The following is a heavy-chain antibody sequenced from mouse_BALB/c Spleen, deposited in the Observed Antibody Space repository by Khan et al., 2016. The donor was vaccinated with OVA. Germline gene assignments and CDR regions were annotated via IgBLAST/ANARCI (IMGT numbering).Heavy chain of an antibody. J-gene: IGHJ2*01. Sequence: VQLKQSGPGLVKPSQSLSLSCTATGYPITSGYVWYLIRHPPGNKLEWTGFISDSGSTNYNPTLKRRISITRDTSKNQFFLQLNSVTTEDTATYYYDRTARITYWGQGTTLTVSS. CDR2: ISDSGST. CDR1: GYPITSGYV. D-gene: IGHD3-3*01. CDR3: DRTARITY. V-gene: IGHV3-2*02.